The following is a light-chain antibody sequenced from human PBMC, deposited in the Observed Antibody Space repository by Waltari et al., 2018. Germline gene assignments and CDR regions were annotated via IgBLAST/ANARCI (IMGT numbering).Light chain of an antibody. J-gene: IGLJ3*02. CDR2: EAT. Sequence: QSALTQPASVSGSPGQSITISCTGTSSDVGGSDLVSWYQHHPGKAPKLIIYEATKRPSGVSGRFSASKSDNTASLTISGLQADDEANYYCCSYAGSSTYVLFGGGTRLTVL. V-gene: IGLV2-23*01. CDR1: SSDVGGSDL. CDR3: CSYAGSSTYVL.